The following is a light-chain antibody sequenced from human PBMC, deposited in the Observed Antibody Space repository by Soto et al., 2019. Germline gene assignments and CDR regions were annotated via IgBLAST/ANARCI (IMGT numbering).Light chain of an antibody. V-gene: IGKV1-33*01. CDR1: QNINNY. CDR3: QQYENLPT. Sequence: DIHMTQSPSSLPASVGYRFTITCQASQNINNYLNWYQQKPGRAPKLLIYDASNLEAGVPSRLRGSGSGTDFTFTISRLQPEDIATYYCQQYENLPTFGQGTKVDIK. CDR2: DAS. J-gene: IGKJ1*01.